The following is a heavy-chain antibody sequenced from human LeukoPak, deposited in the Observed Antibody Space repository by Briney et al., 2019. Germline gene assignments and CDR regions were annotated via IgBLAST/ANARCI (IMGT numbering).Heavy chain of an antibody. CDR3: AREVERSEAFDI. CDR2: IIPIFGTA. D-gene: IGHD1-1*01. V-gene: IGHV1-69*13. Sequence: ASVKVSCKASGGTFSSYAISWVRQAPGQGLEWMGGIIPIFGTANYAQKFQGRVTITADESTSTAYMELSSVRSEDTAVYYCAREVERSEAFDIWGQGTMVTVSS. J-gene: IGHJ3*02. CDR1: GGTFSSYA.